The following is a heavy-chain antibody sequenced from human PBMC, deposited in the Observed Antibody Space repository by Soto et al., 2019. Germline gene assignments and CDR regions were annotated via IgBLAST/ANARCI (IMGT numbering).Heavy chain of an antibody. Sequence: EVQLVESGGGLVQPGGSLRLSCAASGFTFSSYWMHWVRQAPGKGLVWVSRINSDGSSTSYADSVKGRFTISRDNAKNTLYLQMNSLRAEDTAVYYCAREFAELIAAAGIDYWGQGTLVTVSS. V-gene: IGHV3-74*01. CDR1: GFTFSSYW. J-gene: IGHJ4*02. D-gene: IGHD6-13*01. CDR2: INSDGSST. CDR3: AREFAELIAAAGIDY.